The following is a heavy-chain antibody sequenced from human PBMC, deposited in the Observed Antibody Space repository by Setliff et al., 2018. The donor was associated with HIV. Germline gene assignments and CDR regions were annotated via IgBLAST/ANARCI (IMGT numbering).Heavy chain of an antibody. V-gene: IGHV3-23*01. CDR1: GFTFSSYA. Sequence: PGGSLRLSCAASGFTFSSYAITWVRQAPGKGLEWVSAISGSGDSTFYADSVQGRFTISRDNSKNTLYLHMDSLRAEDTAVYYCARDRDDSSGSYFDYWGQGTLVTVSS. D-gene: IGHD3-22*01. CDR3: ARDRDDSSGSYFDY. CDR2: ISGSGDST. J-gene: IGHJ4*02.